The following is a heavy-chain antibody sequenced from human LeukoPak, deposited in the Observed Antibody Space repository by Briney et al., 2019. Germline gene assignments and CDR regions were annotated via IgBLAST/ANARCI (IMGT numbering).Heavy chain of an antibody. D-gene: IGHD1-26*01. CDR2: MSGSGGST. J-gene: IGHJ4*02. Sequence: PGGSLRLSCAASGFTFSIYGMSWVRQAPGRGLEWVSAMSGSGGSTYYADSVKGRFTISRDNSKNTLYLQMNSLRAEDTAVYYCAKESYSGSYSLDYWGQGTLVTVSS. CDR3: AKESYSGSYSLDY. CDR1: GFTFSIYG. V-gene: IGHV3-23*01.